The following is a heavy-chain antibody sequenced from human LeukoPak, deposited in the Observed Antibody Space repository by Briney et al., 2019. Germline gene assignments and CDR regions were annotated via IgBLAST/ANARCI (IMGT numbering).Heavy chain of an antibody. CDR1: GYTLTDYY. V-gene: IGHV1-2*02. CDR3: AREEGFPSSNQH. D-gene: IGHD6-6*01. J-gene: IGHJ1*01. Sequence: GASVKVSCKASGYTLTDYYMHWVRQAPGQGLEWMGWINPNSGGTSYAQKFQGRVTMTRDTSISTAYMELNRLRSDDTAVYYCAREEGFPSSNQHWGQGTLVTVSS. CDR2: INPNSGGT.